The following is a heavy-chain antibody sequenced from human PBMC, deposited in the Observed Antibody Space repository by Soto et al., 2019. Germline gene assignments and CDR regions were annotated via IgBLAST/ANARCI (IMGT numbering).Heavy chain of an antibody. V-gene: IGHV4-31*03. CDR2: IYYIGTT. D-gene: IGHD2-21*02. CDR1: GGSLNSGNDYWKYC. J-gene: IGHJ5*02. Sequence: QVQLQESGPGLVKPSQTLSLTCTVSGGSLNSGNDYWKYCWRWIRQQPGKGLEGIGNIYYIGTTDYNTSLRSRVTISVDRSQNQISLTLRSVTAADTAVYYCARNESDKGWFDPWGQGIQVTVSS. CDR3: ARNESDKGWFDP.